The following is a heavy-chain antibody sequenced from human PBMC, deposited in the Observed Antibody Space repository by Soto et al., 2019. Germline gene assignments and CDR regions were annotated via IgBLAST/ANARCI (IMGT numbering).Heavy chain of an antibody. D-gene: IGHD1-1*01. V-gene: IGHV3-33*03. CDR2: IWYDGSNK. CDR3: AGGQDNLAVNFDY. Sequence: PGGSLRLSCAASGFTFSSYGMHWVRQAPGKGLEWVAVIWYDGSNKYYADSVKGRFTISRDNAKNSLYLQMYSLRAEDTAVYYCAGGQDNLAVNFDYWGQGTPVTVSS. J-gene: IGHJ4*02. CDR1: GFTFSSYG.